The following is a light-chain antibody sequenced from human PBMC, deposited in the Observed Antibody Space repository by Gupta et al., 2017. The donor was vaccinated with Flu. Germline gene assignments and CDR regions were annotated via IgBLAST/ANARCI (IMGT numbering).Light chain of an antibody. Sequence: VIISCSGSSSNIGVNYVFWYQQRPGTAPKLLIYRNNQRPAGVPDRFSGSKSGTSASLAISGLRSEDEADYYCASWDDSLSGSYVFGTGTKVTVL. CDR3: ASWDDSLSGSYV. CDR1: SSNIGVNY. J-gene: IGLJ1*01. V-gene: IGLV1-47*01. CDR2: RNN.